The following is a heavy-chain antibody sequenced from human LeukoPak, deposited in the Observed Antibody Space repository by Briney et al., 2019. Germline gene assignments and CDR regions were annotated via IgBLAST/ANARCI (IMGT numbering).Heavy chain of an antibody. J-gene: IGHJ5*02. CDR3: ARFPGYSSGWYGNWFDP. CDR1: GYTFTSYG. D-gene: IGHD6-19*01. Sequence: ASVKVSCKASGYTFTSYGISWVRQAPGQGLEWMGWISAYNGNTHYAQKLQGRVTMTRNTSISTAYMELSSLRSEDTAVYYCARFPGYSSGWYGNWFDPWGQGTLVTVSS. V-gene: IGHV1-18*01. CDR2: ISAYNGNT.